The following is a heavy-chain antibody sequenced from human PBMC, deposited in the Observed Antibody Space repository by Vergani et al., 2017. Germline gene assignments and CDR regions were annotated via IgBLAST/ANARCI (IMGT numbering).Heavy chain of an antibody. CDR1: GGSISSSSYY. J-gene: IGHJ4*02. V-gene: IGHV4-39*07. D-gene: IGHD1-26*01. CDR3: ARGWHSGSYADYYFDY. Sequence: QLQLQESGPGLVKPSETLSLTCTVSGGSISSSSYYWGWIRQPPGKGLEWIGSIYYSGSTNYNPSLKSRVPISVDTSKNQFSLKLSSVTAADTAVYYCARGWHSGSYADYYFDYWGQGTLVTVSS. CDR2: IYYSGST.